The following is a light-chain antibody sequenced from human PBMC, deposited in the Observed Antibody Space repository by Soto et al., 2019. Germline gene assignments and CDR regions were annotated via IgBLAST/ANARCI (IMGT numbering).Light chain of an antibody. V-gene: IGLV4-69*01. J-gene: IGLJ2*01. Sequence: QLVLTQSPSASASLGASVKLTCTLSSGHSSYAIAWHQQQPEKGPRYLMKLNSDGSHSKGDGIPDRFSGSSSGAERYLTISSRQSEDEADYDCQTWGTGIVIFGGGTKLTVL. CDR2: LNSDGSH. CDR1: SGHSSYA. CDR3: QTWGTGIVI.